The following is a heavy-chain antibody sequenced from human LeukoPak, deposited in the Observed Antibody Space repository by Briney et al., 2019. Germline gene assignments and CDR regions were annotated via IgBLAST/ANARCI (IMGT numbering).Heavy chain of an antibody. J-gene: IGHJ3*02. Sequence: GGSPRLSSAASVFTFRGYDMHCGPDAPGKGLKWVSGIATAGDTYYPSSATGRFTISRENAKNTLYLLMNSLRAGDTAVYYCARMGITMDAFDIWGQGTRVTVSS. CDR1: VFTFRGYD. V-gene: IGHV3-13*04. CDR3: ARMGITMDAFDI. CDR2: IATAGDT. D-gene: IGHD3-10*01.